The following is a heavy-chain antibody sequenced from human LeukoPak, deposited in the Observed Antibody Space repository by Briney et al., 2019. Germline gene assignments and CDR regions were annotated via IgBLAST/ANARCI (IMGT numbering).Heavy chain of an antibody. J-gene: IGHJ4*02. Sequence: PRRSLRLSRAASGFTPSSYGMHWVRPAPDKGLEWVAVISYDGSNKYYADSVKGRFTISRDNSKNTLYLQMNSLRAEDTAVYYCAMNYYDSSGYYCPGYWGQGTLVTVSS. CDR2: ISYDGSNK. V-gene: IGHV3-30*03. CDR1: GFTPSSYG. CDR3: AMNYYDSSGYYCPGY. D-gene: IGHD3-22*01.